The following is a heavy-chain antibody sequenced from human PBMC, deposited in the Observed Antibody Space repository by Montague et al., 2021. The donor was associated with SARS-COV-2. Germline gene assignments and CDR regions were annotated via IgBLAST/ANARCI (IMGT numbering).Heavy chain of an antibody. D-gene: IGHD1-26*01. CDR3: ARLYIQKTLVGASRRRWFDP. J-gene: IGHJ5*02. CDR1: GDSMSGSNSY. V-gene: IGHV4-39*01. CDR2: ISYTGST. Sequence: SETLSLTCSVSGDSMSGSNSYWGWIRQPPGKGLESIGSISYTGSTSYKASLKSRVTMSVDTSKNAFSLRLSSVTASDTAVYYCARLYIQKTLVGASRRRWFDPWGQGTLVTVSS.